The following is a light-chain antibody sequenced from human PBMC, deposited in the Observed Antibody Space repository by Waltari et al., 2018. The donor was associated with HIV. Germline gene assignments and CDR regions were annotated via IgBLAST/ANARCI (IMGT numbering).Light chain of an antibody. CDR2: NTN. V-gene: IGLV1-40*01. CDR3: QSSDNTLSGSV. CDR1: RPNIGTHA. Sequence: QSVLTQPPSVSGAPGQRVTLPCTGPRPNIGTHAVHWYPQLPATAPRLLIYNTNSRPSGVPDRFSVSKSGTSASLAINGLQAEDEADYYCQSSDNTLSGSVFGGGTKLTVL. J-gene: IGLJ2*01.